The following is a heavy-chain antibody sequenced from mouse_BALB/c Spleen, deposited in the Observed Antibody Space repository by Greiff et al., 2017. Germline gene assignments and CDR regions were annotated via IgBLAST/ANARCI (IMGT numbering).Heavy chain of an antibody. Sequence: EVMLVESGGGLVQPGGSRKLSCAASGFTFSSFGMHWVRQAPEKGLEWVAYISSGSSTIYYADTVKGRFTISRDNPKNTLFLQMTSLRSEDTAMYYCARFEGYAMDYWGQGTSVTVSS. CDR3: ARFEGYAMDY. CDR2: ISSGSSTI. V-gene: IGHV5-17*02. J-gene: IGHJ4*01. CDR1: GFTFSSFG.